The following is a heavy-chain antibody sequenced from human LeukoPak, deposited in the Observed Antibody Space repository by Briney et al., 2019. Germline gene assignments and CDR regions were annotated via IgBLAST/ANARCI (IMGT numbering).Heavy chain of an antibody. V-gene: IGHV3-23*01. J-gene: IGHJ4*02. CDR1: GFTFSSYA. Sequence: GGSLRLSCAASGFTFSSYAMSWVRQAPGKGLEWVSAISGSGGSTYYADSVKGRFTISRDNSKNTLYLQMNSLRAEDTAVYYCAKAGVFGVVRLWYFDYWGQGTLVTVSS. D-gene: IGHD3-3*01. CDR3: AKAGVFGVVRLWYFDY. CDR2: ISGSGGST.